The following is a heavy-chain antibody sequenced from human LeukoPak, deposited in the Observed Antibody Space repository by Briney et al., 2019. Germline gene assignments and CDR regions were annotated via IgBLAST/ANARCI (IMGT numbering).Heavy chain of an antibody. D-gene: IGHD2-15*01. Sequence: PGGSLRLSCAASGFTFSSYAMSWVRQAPGKGLEWMAVISYDGSNKYYADSVKGRFTISRDNSKNTLYLQMNSLRPEDTAVYYCARDAPGYCSGGTCYNKWFDPWGQGTLVTVSS. CDR2: ISYDGSNK. V-gene: IGHV3-30*04. CDR3: ARDAPGYCSGGTCYNKWFDP. J-gene: IGHJ5*02. CDR1: GFTFSSYA.